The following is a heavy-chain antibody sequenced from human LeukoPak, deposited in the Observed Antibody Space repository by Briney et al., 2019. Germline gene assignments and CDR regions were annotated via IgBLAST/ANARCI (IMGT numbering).Heavy chain of an antibody. Sequence: ASVKFSCNGSGYSFTSYGVTWVRQAPGQGLEWMGWISAYNGNTNYAQKFQGRVTMTTDTSTSTAYMELRSLRSDDTAVYYCARVSGFSDYWGQGTLVTVSS. CDR2: ISAYNGNT. J-gene: IGHJ4*02. CDR3: ARVSGFSDY. V-gene: IGHV1-18*01. D-gene: IGHD3-22*01. CDR1: GYSFTSYG.